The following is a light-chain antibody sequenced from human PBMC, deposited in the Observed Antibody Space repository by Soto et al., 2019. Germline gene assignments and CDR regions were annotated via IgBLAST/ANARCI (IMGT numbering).Light chain of an antibody. J-gene: IGKJ1*01. Sequence: DIQLTQSPSFLPASVGDRVTITCRASQGISNYLAWYQQKPGKAPNLLIYSAFTLHTGVPSRFSGSGSGTDFTLTISGLQPEDFATYYCQQLTSSPPWTFGQGTKVEIK. V-gene: IGKV1-9*01. CDR3: QQLTSSPPWT. CDR2: SAF. CDR1: QGISNY.